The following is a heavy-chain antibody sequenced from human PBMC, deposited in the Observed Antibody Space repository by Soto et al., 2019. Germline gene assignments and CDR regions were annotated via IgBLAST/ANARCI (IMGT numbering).Heavy chain of an antibody. D-gene: IGHD2-15*01. V-gene: IGHV3-11*01. CDR1: GFTFSDYY. Sequence: GGSLRLSCAASGFTFSDYYMSWIRQAPGKGLEWVSYISSSGSTIYYADSVKGRFTISRDNAKNSLYLQMNSLRAEDTAVYYCARCVVVVGYYYYMDVWGKGTTVTVSS. J-gene: IGHJ6*03. CDR2: ISSSGSTI. CDR3: ARCVVVVGYYYYMDV.